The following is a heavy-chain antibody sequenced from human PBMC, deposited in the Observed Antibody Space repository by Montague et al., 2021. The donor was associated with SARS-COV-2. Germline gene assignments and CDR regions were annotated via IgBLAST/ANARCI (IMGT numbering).Heavy chain of an antibody. D-gene: IGHD6-13*01. V-gene: IGHV4-34*01. CDR1: DGSFSDYS. J-gene: IGHJ4*02. Sequence: SETLSLTCAVYDGSFSDYSWTWIRQPPGKGLEWIGEINHRGSTNYNPSLKSRVTISVDTSKNQFSLKMTSVTAADTAVYYCARGPHSNTWYDPGDYWGQGILVTVSP. CDR2: INHRGST. CDR3: ARGPHSNTWYDPGDY.